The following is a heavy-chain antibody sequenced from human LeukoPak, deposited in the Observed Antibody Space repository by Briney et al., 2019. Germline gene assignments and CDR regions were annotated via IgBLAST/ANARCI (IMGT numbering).Heavy chain of an antibody. CDR3: ARWGYYSNYDY. V-gene: IGHV3-64*01. CDR1: GFTFSSFA. J-gene: IGHJ4*02. Sequence: GGSLRLSCAASGFTFSSFAMHWVRQAPGKQLEYVSAICSNGGCTYYANSVKGRFTISRDNSRNTLYLQMGSLRAEDMAVYYCARWGYYSNYDYWGQGTLVTVSS. D-gene: IGHD4-11*01. CDR2: ICSNGGCT.